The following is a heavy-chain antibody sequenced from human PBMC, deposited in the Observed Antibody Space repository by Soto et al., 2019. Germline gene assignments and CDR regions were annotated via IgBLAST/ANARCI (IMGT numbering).Heavy chain of an antibody. V-gene: IGHV4-30-4*01. Sequence: PSETLSLTCTVSGGSISSGDYYWSWIRQPPGKGREGIGYIYYSGSTYYNPSLKSRVTISVDTSKNQFSLKLSSVTAADTAVYYCARGASYCTNGVCYPNWFDPWGQGTLVTVSS. CDR3: ARGASYCTNGVCYPNWFDP. CDR1: GGSISSGDYY. J-gene: IGHJ5*02. D-gene: IGHD2-8*01. CDR2: IYYSGST.